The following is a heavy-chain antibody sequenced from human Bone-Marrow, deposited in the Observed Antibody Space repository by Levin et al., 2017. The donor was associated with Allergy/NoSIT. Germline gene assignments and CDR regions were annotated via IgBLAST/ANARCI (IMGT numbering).Heavy chain of an antibody. CDR2: ISSSGSDI. V-gene: IGHV3-21*04. D-gene: IGHD3-9*01. J-gene: IGHJ4*02. CDR1: GFIFSSFS. Sequence: PSETLSLTCGGSGFIFSSFSMNWVRQAPGKGLEWVASISSSGSDIYYAESLKGRFTISRDNAGNSLYLQMNSLRDDDTAVYYCARGKDYDVLTGNHYWGQGTPVTVSS. CDR3: ARGKDYDVLTGNHY.